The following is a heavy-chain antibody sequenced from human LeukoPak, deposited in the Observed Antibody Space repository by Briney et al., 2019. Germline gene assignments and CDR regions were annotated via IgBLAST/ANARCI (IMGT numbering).Heavy chain of an antibody. V-gene: IGHV3-23*01. CDR3: AKGETVTTTSFDY. CDR2: ISGSGGST. CDR1: GFIFSSYA. J-gene: IGHJ4*02. Sequence: GGSLRLSCAASGFIFSSYAMSWFRQPPGKGLEWVSAISGSGGSTYYADSVKGRFTISRDNSKNTLYLQVNSLRAEDTAVYYCAKGETVTTTSFDYWGQGTLVTVSS. D-gene: IGHD4-17*01.